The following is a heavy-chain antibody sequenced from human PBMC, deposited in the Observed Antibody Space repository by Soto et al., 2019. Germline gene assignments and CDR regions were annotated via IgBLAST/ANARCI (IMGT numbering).Heavy chain of an antibody. V-gene: IGHV1-69*01. Sequence: SVXVSCKACGGTFSGYAISWVRQAPGQGLEWMGGIIPIFGTANYAQKFQGRVTITADESTSTAYTELSSLRSEDTAVYYCASKGVVVVTADEIEWFDTWGQGTLVTVSS. CDR1: GGTFSGYA. CDR2: IIPIFGTA. J-gene: IGHJ5*02. CDR3: ASKGVVVVTADEIEWFDT. D-gene: IGHD2-2*01.